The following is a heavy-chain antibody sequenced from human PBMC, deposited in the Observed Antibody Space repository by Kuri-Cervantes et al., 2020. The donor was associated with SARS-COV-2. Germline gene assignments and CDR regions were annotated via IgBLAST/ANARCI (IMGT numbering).Heavy chain of an antibody. CDR2: INYSGTT. J-gene: IGHJ6*03. Sequence: SQTLSLTCGVYGGSFSNFHWNWVRQPPGKGLEWIGEINYSGTTNYNPSLKSRVTISVDTSKNQFSLNLTSVTAADTAMYYCARLRRHNNGWFATGYYMDVWGKGTTVTVSS. D-gene: IGHD6-19*01. V-gene: IGHV4-34*01. CDR1: GGSFSNFH. CDR3: ARLRRHNNGWFATGYYMDV.